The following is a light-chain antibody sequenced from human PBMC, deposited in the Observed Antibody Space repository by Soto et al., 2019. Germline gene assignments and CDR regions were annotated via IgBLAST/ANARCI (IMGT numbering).Light chain of an antibody. CDR3: AAGDDSLRGGV. V-gene: IGLV1-47*01. J-gene: IGLJ3*02. Sequence: QSVLTQPPSASGTPGQRVTISCSGSSSNIGSNYVYWYQQLPGTAPKLLIYRNNQRPSGVPDRFSGSKSGTSASLAISGLRSEDGADYYCAAGDDSLRGGVFGGGTKLTVL. CDR1: SSNIGSNY. CDR2: RNN.